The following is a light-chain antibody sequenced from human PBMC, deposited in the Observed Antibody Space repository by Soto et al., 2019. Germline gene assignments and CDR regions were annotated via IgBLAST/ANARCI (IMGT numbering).Light chain of an antibody. CDR1: SSDIGGYDF. Sequence: QSALTQPASVSGSPGQSVTISCSGTSSDIGGYDFVSWYQHHPGTAPQLMIFEVSNRPSGISSRFSGSKSGNTASLTISGLQAEDEADYYCAPKTTNRVYMLFGGGTKLTVL. J-gene: IGLJ2*01. CDR2: EVS. CDR3: APKTTNRVYML. V-gene: IGLV2-14*01.